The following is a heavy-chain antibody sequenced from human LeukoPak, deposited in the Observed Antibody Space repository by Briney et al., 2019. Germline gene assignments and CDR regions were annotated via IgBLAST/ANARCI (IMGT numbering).Heavy chain of an antibody. CDR1: GFTFSSYW. V-gene: IGHV3-74*01. J-gene: IGHJ5*02. D-gene: IGHD2-21*01. Sequence: PGESLKISCKGSGFTFSSYWMHWVRQAPGKGLVWVSRIKSDGSSTSYADSVKGRFTISRDNAKNTLYLQMNSLRAEDTAVYYCARDPGGGGAKGHNWFDPWGQGTLVTVSS. CDR3: ARDPGGGGAKGHNWFDP. CDR2: IKSDGSST.